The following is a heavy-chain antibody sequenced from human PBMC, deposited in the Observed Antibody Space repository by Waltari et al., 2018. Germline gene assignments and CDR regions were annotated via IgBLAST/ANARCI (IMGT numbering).Heavy chain of an antibody. V-gene: IGHV4-39*07. CDR1: GGSISSSSYY. Sequence: QLQLQESGPGLVKPSETLSLTCTVSGGSISSSSYYWGWIRQPPGKGLEWIGSIYYSGSTYYNPSLKSRVTISVDTSKNQFSLKLSSVTAADTAVYYCARGLVVVVPAAMSDAFDIWGQGTMVTVSS. D-gene: IGHD2-2*01. J-gene: IGHJ3*02. CDR3: ARGLVVVVPAAMSDAFDI. CDR2: IYYSGST.